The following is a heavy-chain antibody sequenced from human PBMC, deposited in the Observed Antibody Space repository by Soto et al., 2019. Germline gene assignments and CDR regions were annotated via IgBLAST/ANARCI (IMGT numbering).Heavy chain of an antibody. V-gene: IGHV1-46*03. J-gene: IGHJ6*02. CDR1: GYTFTSYY. CDR3: ARVWRGWFGGDYYYYGMDV. D-gene: IGHD3-10*01. CDR2: INPSGGST. Sequence: ASVKVSCKASGYTFTSYYMHWVRQAPGQGLEWMGIINPSGGSTSYAQKFQGRVTMTRDTSTSTVYMELSSLRSEDTALYYCARVWRGWFGGDYYYYGMDVWGQGTTVTVS.